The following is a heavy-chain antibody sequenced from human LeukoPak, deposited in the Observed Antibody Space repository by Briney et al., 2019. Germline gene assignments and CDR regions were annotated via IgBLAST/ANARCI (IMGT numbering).Heavy chain of an antibody. Sequence: ASVKVSCKASGYTFTSYYMHWVRQAPGQGLEWMGIINPSGGSTSYAQKFQGRVTMTRDTSTSTVYMELSSLRSEDTAVYYCASDLVPAAIPNNYYYGMDVWGQGTTVTVSS. CDR1: GYTFTSYY. CDR2: INPSGGST. J-gene: IGHJ6*02. D-gene: IGHD2-2*01. V-gene: IGHV1-46*01. CDR3: ASDLVPAAIPNNYYYGMDV.